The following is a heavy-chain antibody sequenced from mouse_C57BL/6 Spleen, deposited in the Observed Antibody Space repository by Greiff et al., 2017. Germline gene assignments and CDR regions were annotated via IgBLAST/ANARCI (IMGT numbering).Heavy chain of an antibody. CDR3: ARGGLVGRAMDY. J-gene: IGHJ4*01. Sequence: QVQLQQSGAELARPGASVKLSCKASGYTFTSYGISWVKQRTGQGLEWIGEIYPRSGNTYYNEKFKGKATLTADTSYSTAYMELRSLTSEDSAVYFCARGGLVGRAMDYWGQGTSVTVSS. CDR1: GYTFTSYG. D-gene: IGHD6-1*01. V-gene: IGHV1-81*01. CDR2: IYPRSGNT.